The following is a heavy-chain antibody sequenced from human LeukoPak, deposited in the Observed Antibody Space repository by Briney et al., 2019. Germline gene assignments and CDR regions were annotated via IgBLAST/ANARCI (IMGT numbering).Heavy chain of an antibody. J-gene: IGHJ5*02. Sequence: SETLSLTCTVSGGSISSSTYYWGWIRQPPGKGLEWIGSISYSGSTYYNPSLKSRVTISIGTSRNQFSLKVTSVTAADTAIYYCAREGLDYGGTLNWFDPWGQETLVTVSS. CDR2: ISYSGST. CDR1: GGSISSSTYY. D-gene: IGHD4-23*01. V-gene: IGHV4-39*07. CDR3: AREGLDYGGTLNWFDP.